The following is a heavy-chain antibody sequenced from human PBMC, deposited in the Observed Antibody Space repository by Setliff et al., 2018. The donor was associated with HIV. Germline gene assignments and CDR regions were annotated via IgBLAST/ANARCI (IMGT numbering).Heavy chain of an antibody. CDR3: ARAGVVEGYYYYYYMDV. CDR1: GFTFDSYS. V-gene: IGHV3-48*01. D-gene: IGHD2-15*01. J-gene: IGHJ6*03. CDR2: VSGLGGGTI. Sequence: GGSLRLSCATSGFTFDSYSIIWVRQAPGKGLEWVSYVSGLGGGTIYYADSVRGRFTISRDDAEKSVYLQMNSLRAEDTAVYYCARAGVVEGYYYYYYMDVWGKGTTVTVSS.